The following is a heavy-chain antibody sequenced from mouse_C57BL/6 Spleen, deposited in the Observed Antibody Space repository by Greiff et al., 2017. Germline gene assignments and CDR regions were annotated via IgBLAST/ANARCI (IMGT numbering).Heavy chain of an antibody. J-gene: IGHJ3*01. CDR3: ARGYYGCERGFAY. CDR1: GYSFTEYN. CDR2: FNPNYGTT. V-gene: IGHV1-39*01. Sequence: EVQLQQSGPELVKPGASVKISCKASGYSFTEYNMHWVKQSYGKSLEWIGVFNPNYGTTSYNQNFKGKATLTVDQSSSTAYMQLNSMTSEDDAVYDCARGYYGCERGFAYWGQGTTLTVSA. D-gene: IGHD2-2*01.